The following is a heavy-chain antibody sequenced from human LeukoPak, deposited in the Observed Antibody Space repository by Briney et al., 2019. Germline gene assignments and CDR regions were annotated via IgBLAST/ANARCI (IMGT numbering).Heavy chain of an antibody. CDR1: VGSISSSSSS. V-gene: IGHV4-39*07. Sequence: SETLSLTCTVSVGSISSSSSSWSWIRQPPGKGLEWIGSINYSGSTYYNPSLKSRVTISVDTSKNQFSLKLNSVTAADTAVYYCARLEYSVDVFDIWGQGTMVTVSS. J-gene: IGHJ3*02. CDR2: INYSGST. D-gene: IGHD6-6*01. CDR3: ARLEYSVDVFDI.